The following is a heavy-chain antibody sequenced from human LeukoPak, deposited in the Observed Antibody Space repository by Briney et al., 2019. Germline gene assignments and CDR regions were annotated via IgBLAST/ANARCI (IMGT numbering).Heavy chain of an antibody. CDR3: AMSVYPDFDWLSRFDY. V-gene: IGHV1-69*05. D-gene: IGHD3-9*01. CDR1: GGTFSSYA. Sequence: GSSVKVSCKASGGTFSSYAISWVRQAPGQGLECMGGIIPIFGTANYAQKFQGRVTITTDESTSTAYMELSSLRSEDTAVYYCAMSVYPDFDWLSRFDYWGQGTLVTVSS. CDR2: IIPIFGTA. J-gene: IGHJ4*02.